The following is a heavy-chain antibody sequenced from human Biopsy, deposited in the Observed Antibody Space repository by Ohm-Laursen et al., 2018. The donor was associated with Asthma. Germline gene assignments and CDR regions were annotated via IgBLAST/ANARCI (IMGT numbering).Heavy chain of an antibody. D-gene: IGHD2-15*01. CDR1: GVSIRSYY. CDR2: IHYSGNT. J-gene: IGHJ4*02. CDR3: AGFCSGGNCPDH. Sequence: SETLSLTCTVSGVSIRSYYWTWIRQPPGKGLEWIGNIHYSGNTSSNPSLKSRVTISVDTSKKQISLRLSSVIAADTAVYYCAGFCSGGNCPDHWGQGTLVTVSS. V-gene: IGHV4-59*01.